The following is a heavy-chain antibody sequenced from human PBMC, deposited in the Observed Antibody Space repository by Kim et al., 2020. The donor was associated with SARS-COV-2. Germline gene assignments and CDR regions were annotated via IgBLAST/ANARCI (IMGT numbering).Heavy chain of an antibody. CDR1: RFTFNNYA. Sequence: GGSLRLSCAASRFTFNNYAMSWVRQPPGKGLEWVSGIRFSGGDTYYADSVKGRFTISRDNSKNTLYLQMNSLRAEDTAVYYCAKDRGITHIGELSHWGQGTLVTVSS. CDR2: IRFSGGDT. CDR3: AKDRGITHIGELSH. D-gene: IGHD3-10*01. J-gene: IGHJ4*02. V-gene: IGHV3-23*01.